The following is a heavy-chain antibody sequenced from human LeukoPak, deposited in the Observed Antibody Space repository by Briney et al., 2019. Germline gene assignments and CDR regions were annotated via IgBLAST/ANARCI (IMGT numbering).Heavy chain of an antibody. CDR2: IASSGLNT. CDR1: GFMFRDAA. V-gene: IGHV3-23*01. J-gene: IGHJ3*01. Sequence: TGGSLRLSCAASGFMFRDAAMTWARQAPGKGLEWVSLIASSGLNTYYADSVRGRFTISRDNSKNTLSLQMNSLRVEDTAIYYCARDIELSTWGLGTLVTVSS. CDR3: ARDIELST. D-gene: IGHD5-12*01.